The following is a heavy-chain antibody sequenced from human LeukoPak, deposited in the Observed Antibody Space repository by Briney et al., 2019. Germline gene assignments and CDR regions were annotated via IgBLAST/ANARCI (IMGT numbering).Heavy chain of an antibody. Sequence: QPGGSLRLSCAASGFTVSSNYMSWVRQAPGKGLEWVSVIYTDGNTYYADSVKDRFTIFRDNSKNTLYFQMNSLRAEDTAVYYCATHSGGNWGQGTLVTVSS. J-gene: IGHJ4*02. CDR2: IYTDGNT. CDR1: GFTVSSNY. CDR3: ATHSGGN. V-gene: IGHV3-66*01. D-gene: IGHD3-16*01.